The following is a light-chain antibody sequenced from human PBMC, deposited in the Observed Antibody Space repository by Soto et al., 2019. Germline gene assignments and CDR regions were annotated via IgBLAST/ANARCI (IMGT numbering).Light chain of an antibody. Sequence: QSVLTQPPSASGTPGQRVTISCSGSTSNIGSKTVSWYQQLPGSAPRNVIFNSDRRPAGIPDRFSGSKSGTSASLAISGLQSEDEAEYFCASWDDNLNGWAFGGGTKLTVL. CDR2: NSD. J-gene: IGLJ3*02. V-gene: IGLV1-44*01. CDR1: TSNIGSKT. CDR3: ASWDDNLNGWA.